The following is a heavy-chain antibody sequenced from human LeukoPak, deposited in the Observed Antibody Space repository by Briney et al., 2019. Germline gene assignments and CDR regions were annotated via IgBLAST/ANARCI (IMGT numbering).Heavy chain of an antibody. J-gene: IGHJ4*02. CDR3: ARVLGNWNYLIGYFDY. V-gene: IGHV4-39*07. Sequence: SSETLSLTCTVSGGSISSSSYYWGWIRQPPGKGLEWIGSIYYSGSTYYNPSLKSRVIISVDTSKNQFSLKLSSVTAADTAVYYCARVLGNWNYLIGYFDYWGQGTLVTVSS. CDR1: GGSISSSSYY. D-gene: IGHD1-7*01. CDR2: IYYSGST.